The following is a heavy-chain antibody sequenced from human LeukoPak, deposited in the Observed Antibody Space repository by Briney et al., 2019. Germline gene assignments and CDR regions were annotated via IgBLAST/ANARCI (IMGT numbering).Heavy chain of an antibody. D-gene: IGHD3-10*01. CDR3: ARDAGATYYYGSGSYYGMDV. CDR1: GFTVSNNY. V-gene: IGHV3-53*04. CDR2: IYSGGST. J-gene: IGHJ6*02. Sequence: TGGSLRLSCAASGFTVSNNYMSWVRQAPGKGLEWVSVIYSGGSTYYADSVKGRFTISRHNSKNTLYLQMNSLRAEDTAVYYCARDAGATYYYGSGSYYGMDVWGQGTTVTVSS.